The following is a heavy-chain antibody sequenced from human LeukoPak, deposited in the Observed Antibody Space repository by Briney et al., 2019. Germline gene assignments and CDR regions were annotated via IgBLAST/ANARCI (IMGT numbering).Heavy chain of an antibody. CDR2: IRSKAYGGTT. Sequence: GGSLRLSCTASGFTFGDYAMSWFRQAPGKGLEWVGFIRSKAYGGTTEYAASVKGRFTISRDDSKSIAYLQMNSLKTEDTAVYYCTRAPDYGGNSRYDAFDIWGQGTMVTVSS. CDR3: TRAPDYGGNSRYDAFDI. D-gene: IGHD4-23*01. J-gene: IGHJ3*02. CDR1: GFTFGDYA. V-gene: IGHV3-49*03.